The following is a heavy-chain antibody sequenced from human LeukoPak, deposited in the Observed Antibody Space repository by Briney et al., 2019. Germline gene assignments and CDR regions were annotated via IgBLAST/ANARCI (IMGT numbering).Heavy chain of an antibody. D-gene: IGHD2-2*01. CDR2: ISGSGGST. Sequence: GGSLRLSCAASGFTFSSYAMSWVRQAPGEGLEWVSAISGSGGSTYYADSVKGRFTISRDSSRNTLYLQMNSLRAEDTAVYYCAKDGMYQLLRKTYNWFDPWGQGTLVTVSS. CDR3: AKDGMYQLLRKTYNWFDP. J-gene: IGHJ5*02. CDR1: GFTFSSYA. V-gene: IGHV3-23*01.